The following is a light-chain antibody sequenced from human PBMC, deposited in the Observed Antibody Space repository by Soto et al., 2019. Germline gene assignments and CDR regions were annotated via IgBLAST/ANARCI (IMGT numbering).Light chain of an antibody. CDR3: QQYGSSPQT. CDR2: GPS. V-gene: IGKV3-20*01. Sequence: EIVLTQSPGTLSLSPGERATLSCRASQSVSSSYLAWYQQKSGQAPRLLIYGPSIRATGIPDRFSGSGSGTDFTLTISRLEPEDFAVYYCQQYGSSPQTFGGGTKVEIK. CDR1: QSVSSSY. J-gene: IGKJ4*01.